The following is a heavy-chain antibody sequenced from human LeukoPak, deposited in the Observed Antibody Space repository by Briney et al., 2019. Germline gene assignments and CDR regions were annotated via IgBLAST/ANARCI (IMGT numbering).Heavy chain of an antibody. CDR3: ARDLVVVVAATTVAFDI. CDR1: GFTFSRYSM. V-gene: IGHV4-4*02. Sequence: GSLRLSCAASGFTFSRYSMNWVRQPPGKGLEWIGKIYHSGSTNYNPSLKSRVTISVDKSKNQFSLKLSSVTAADTAVYYCARDLVVVVAATTVAFDIWGQGTMVTVSS. D-gene: IGHD2-15*01. J-gene: IGHJ3*02. CDR2: IYHSGST.